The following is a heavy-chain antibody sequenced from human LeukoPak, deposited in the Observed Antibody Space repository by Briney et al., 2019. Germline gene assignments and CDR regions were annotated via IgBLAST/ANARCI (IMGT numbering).Heavy chain of an antibody. D-gene: IGHD4-17*01. V-gene: IGHV4-59*01. CDR1: GGSINSYY. CDR3: ARTGDYGPYFDY. CDR2: IYYSGST. J-gene: IGHJ4*02. Sequence: PSETLSLKFTVSGGSINSYYWSWIRQPPGKGLEWIGYIYYSGSTNYNPSLKSRVTISVDTSKNQFSLKLSSVTAADTAVHYCARTGDYGPYFDYWGQGTLVTVSS.